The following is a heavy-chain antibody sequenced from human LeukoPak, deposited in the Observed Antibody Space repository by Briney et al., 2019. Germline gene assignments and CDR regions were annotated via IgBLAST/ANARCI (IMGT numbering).Heavy chain of an antibody. CDR2: INGDGTST. J-gene: IGHJ6*02. CDR3: GRGGVVASMDV. D-gene: IGHD2-15*01. CDR1: GFTLSNYW. V-gene: IGHV3-74*01. Sequence: PGGSLRLSCVASGFTLSNYWMHWVRQAPEEGLVWVSHINGDGTSTGYADSVRGRFTISRDNAKNTLYLQMNSLRAEDTAVYYCGRGGVVASMDVWGQGTTVTVSS.